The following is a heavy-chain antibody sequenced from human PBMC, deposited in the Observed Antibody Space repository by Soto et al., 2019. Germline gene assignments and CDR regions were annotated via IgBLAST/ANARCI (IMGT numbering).Heavy chain of an antibody. V-gene: IGHV4-31*03. D-gene: IGHD2-2*01. Sequence: SETLSLTCTVSGDSISGGASFWSWIRQPPGKGLEWIANVYYSGSSYYNPSLKSRLTISVDTTKNQFSLQLKSMTAADTAVYYCAKLSCTSSTCYFPGWFDPWGQGTLVTVSS. CDR1: GDSISGGASF. J-gene: IGHJ5*02. CDR2: VYYSGSS. CDR3: AKLSCTSSTCYFPGWFDP.